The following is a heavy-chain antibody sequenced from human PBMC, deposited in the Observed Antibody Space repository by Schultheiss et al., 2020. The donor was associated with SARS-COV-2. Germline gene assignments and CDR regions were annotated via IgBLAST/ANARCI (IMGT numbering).Heavy chain of an antibody. CDR3: ARGQRSGFGVVIRLGWYFDP. D-gene: IGHD3-3*01. CDR1: GASVSSGSYY. J-gene: IGHJ5*02. CDR2: INHSGST. V-gene: IGHV4-61*01. Sequence: SETLSLTCTVSGASVSSGSYYWSWVRQPPGKGLEWIGEINHSGSTNYNPSLKSRVTISVDTSKNQLSLRLTSVTAADTAVYYCARGQRSGFGVVIRLGWYFDPWGQGTLVTVSS.